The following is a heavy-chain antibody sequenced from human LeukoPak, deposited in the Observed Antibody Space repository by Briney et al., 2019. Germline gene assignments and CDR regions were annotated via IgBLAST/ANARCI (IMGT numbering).Heavy chain of an antibody. CDR3: ARAGNTAVPPYFDY. J-gene: IGHJ4*02. CDR2: IYYSEST. V-gene: IGHV4-39*01. Sequence: SETLSLTCTVSGGSISSSGYYWGWVRQPPGKGLEWIGTIYYSESTYYNPSLNSRVTISVDTSKNQFSLKLSSVTAADTAVYYCARAGNTAVPPYFDYWGQGTLVTVSS. CDR1: GGSISSSGYY. D-gene: IGHD3-10*01.